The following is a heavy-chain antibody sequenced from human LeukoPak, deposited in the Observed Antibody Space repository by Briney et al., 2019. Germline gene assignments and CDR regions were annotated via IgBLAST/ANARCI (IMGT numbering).Heavy chain of an antibody. CDR1: GFTFSSYG. Sequence: PGRSLRLSCAASGFTFSSYGMPWVRQAPGKGLEWVAVIWYDGSNKYYADSVKGRFTISRDNSKNTLYLQMNSLRAEDTAVYYCARDRGYGSGSYIYYYYYGMDVWGQGTTVTVSS. D-gene: IGHD3-10*01. CDR2: IWYDGSNK. J-gene: IGHJ6*02. V-gene: IGHV3-33*01. CDR3: ARDRGYGSGSYIYYYYYGMDV.